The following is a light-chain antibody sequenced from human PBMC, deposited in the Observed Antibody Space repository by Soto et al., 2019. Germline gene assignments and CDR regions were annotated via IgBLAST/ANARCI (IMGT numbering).Light chain of an antibody. Sequence: ETVLTQSPGTLSLSPGERATLSCRASQSVAKNYLAWYQHKPGQGPRLLISGASSRATGIPDRFSGSESGTDFTLTISRLQPEDFAVYYYLQYASEPLTFGGGTKVEI. V-gene: IGKV3-20*01. CDR2: GAS. J-gene: IGKJ4*01. CDR1: QSVAKNY. CDR3: LQYASEPLT.